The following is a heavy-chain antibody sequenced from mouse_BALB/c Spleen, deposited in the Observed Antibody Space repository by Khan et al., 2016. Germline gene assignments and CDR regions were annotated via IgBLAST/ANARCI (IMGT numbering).Heavy chain of an antibody. V-gene: IGHV4-1*02. CDR1: GFDFSRYW. D-gene: IGHD1-2*01. Sequence: EVKLLESGGGLVQPGGSLKLSCAASGFDFSRYWMSWVRQAPGKGLEWIGEINPDSSTINYTPSLKDKFIISRDNAKNTLYLQMSKVRSEDTALYYCVRPPGVLRLRNWYFDVWGAGTTVTVSS. J-gene: IGHJ1*01. CDR3: VRPPGVLRLRNWYFDV. CDR2: INPDSSTI.